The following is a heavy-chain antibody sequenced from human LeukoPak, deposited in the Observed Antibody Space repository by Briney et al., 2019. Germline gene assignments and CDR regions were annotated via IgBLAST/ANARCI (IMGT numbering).Heavy chain of an antibody. CDR3: AREHYDSSGYYSYFDY. CDR1: GFTFSSYS. Sequence: PGGSLRPSCAASGFTFSSYSMNWVRQAPGKGLEWVSYISSSSTIYYADSVKGRFTISRDNAKNSLYLQMNSLRDEDTAVYYCAREHYDSSGYYSYFDYWGQGTLVTVSS. J-gene: IGHJ4*02. V-gene: IGHV3-48*02. CDR2: ISSSSTI. D-gene: IGHD3-22*01.